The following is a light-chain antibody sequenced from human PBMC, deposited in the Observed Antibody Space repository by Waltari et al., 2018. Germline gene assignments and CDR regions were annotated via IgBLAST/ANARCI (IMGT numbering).Light chain of an antibody. V-gene: IGLV2-14*01. Sequence: QSALTQPASVSGSPGQSITISCTGTSSDIGAYHYVYWYQQFPGKAPKLIIYDVSKRPSGVFNRFSGSTSGYSASLTISGLQVDDEAHYHCASYTSGSTHVAFGGGTQVTVL. J-gene: IGLJ2*01. CDR1: SSDIGAYHY. CDR3: ASYTSGSTHVA. CDR2: DVS.